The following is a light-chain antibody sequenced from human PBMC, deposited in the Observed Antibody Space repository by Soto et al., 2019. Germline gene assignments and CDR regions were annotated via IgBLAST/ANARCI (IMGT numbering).Light chain of an antibody. V-gene: IGLV2-14*01. J-gene: IGLJ3*02. CDR3: GSYTSSSTWV. CDR2: EVT. CDR1: SSDVGGYDY. Sequence: QSALTQPASVSGSPGQSITISCTGTSSDVGGYDYVSWYQQHPGEAPKLMIFEVTYRPSGVSTRFSASKSGNTASLTISGLQAEDEADYYCGSYTSSSTWVFGGGNKLTVL.